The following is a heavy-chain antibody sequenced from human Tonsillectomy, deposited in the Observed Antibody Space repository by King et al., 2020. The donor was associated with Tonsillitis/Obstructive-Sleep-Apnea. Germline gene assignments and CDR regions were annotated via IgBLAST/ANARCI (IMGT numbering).Heavy chain of an antibody. D-gene: IGHD3-3*01. V-gene: IGHV3-66*01. CDR3: ARSPSYDFWSGYYRY. CDR2: IYSGGST. J-gene: IGHJ4*02. CDR1: GFTVSSNY. Sequence: VQLVESGGGLVQPGGSLRLFCAASGFTVSSNYMSWVRQAPGKGLEWVSVIYSGGSTYYADSVKGRFTISRDNSKNTLYLQMNSLRAEDTAVYYCARSPSYDFWSGYYRYWGQGTLVTVSS.